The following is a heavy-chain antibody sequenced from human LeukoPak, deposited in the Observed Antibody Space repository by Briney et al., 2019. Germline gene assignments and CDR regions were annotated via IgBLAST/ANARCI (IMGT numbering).Heavy chain of an antibody. CDR1: GFTFDDYA. CDR2: ISWNSGSI. D-gene: IGHD5-18*01. Sequence: GGSLRLSCAASGFTFDDYAMHWVRQAPGKGLEWVSGISWNSGSIGYADSVKGRFTISRDNAKNSLYLQMNSLRAEDTALYYCARARNSYGLDYWGQGTLVTVSS. V-gene: IGHV3-9*01. J-gene: IGHJ4*02. CDR3: ARARNSYGLDY.